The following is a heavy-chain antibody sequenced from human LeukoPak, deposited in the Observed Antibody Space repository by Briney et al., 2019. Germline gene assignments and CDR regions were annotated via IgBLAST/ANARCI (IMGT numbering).Heavy chain of an antibody. J-gene: IGHJ4*02. CDR2: ISSSSSYV. D-gene: IGHD3-22*01. CDR3: ARDSYTYYYDSSGYSDFDY. Sequence: GGSLRLSCTASGFTFGDYAMSWVRQAPGKGLEWVSSISSSSSYVYYADSVKGRFTISRDNAKNSLYLQMNSLRAEDTAVYYCARDSYTYYYDSSGYSDFDYWGQGTLVTVSS. V-gene: IGHV3-21*01. CDR1: GFTFGDYA.